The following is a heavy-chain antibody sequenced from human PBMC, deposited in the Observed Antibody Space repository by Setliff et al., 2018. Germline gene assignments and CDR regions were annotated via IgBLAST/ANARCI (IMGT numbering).Heavy chain of an antibody. J-gene: IGHJ6*02. CDR3: AKVNNRFWSGYYPYYYGMDV. Sequence: SCAASGFTFSSYAMSWVRQAPGKGLEWVSAISGSGVSTYYADSVKGRFTISRDNSKNTLYLQMNSLRAEDTAVYYCAKVNNRFWSGYYPYYYGMDVWGQGTTVTVSS. V-gene: IGHV3-23*01. D-gene: IGHD3-3*01. CDR2: ISGSGVST. CDR1: GFTFSSYA.